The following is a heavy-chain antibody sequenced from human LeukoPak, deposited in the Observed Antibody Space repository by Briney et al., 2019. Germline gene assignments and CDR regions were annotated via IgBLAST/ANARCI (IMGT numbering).Heavy chain of an antibody. CDR2: IYPGDSDT. Sequence: GESLKISCKGSGYSFTSYWIAWVRQMPGKGLEWMGIIYPGDSDTTYSPSFQGQVTISADKSISTAYLQWSSLKASDTAMYYCARRGVDSSGYADAFDIRGQGTMVTVSS. J-gene: IGHJ3*02. CDR3: ARRGVDSSGYADAFDI. CDR1: GYSFTSYW. D-gene: IGHD3-22*01. V-gene: IGHV5-51*01.